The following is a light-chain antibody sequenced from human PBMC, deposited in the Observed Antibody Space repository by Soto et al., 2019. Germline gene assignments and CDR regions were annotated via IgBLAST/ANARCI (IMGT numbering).Light chain of an antibody. Sequence: IVLTQSPGTLSLSPGERVTLSCRASHSVSSHYLAWYQQKPGQAPRLLIYGASSRATGIQDRFVGSGSGTDFTLTISRLEPEDGAVYYCQPYGSSPRTFGQGSKGEIK. CDR3: QPYGSSPRT. J-gene: IGKJ1*01. CDR1: HSVSSHY. CDR2: GAS. V-gene: IGKV3-20*01.